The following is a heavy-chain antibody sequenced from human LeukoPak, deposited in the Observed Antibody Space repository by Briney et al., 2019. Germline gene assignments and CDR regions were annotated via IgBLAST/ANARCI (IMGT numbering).Heavy chain of an antibody. V-gene: IGHV3-48*03. J-gene: IGHJ3*02. Sequence: GGSLRLSCAASGFXFSNYEINWVRQAPGKGLEWVSYISGSGSTIYYADSVKGRFTISRDNAKNSLYLQMNSLRAEDTAVYYCARGGYNYGYAFDIWGQGTMVTASS. CDR2: ISGSGSTI. CDR3: ARGGYNYGYAFDI. CDR1: GFXFSNYE. D-gene: IGHD5-24*01.